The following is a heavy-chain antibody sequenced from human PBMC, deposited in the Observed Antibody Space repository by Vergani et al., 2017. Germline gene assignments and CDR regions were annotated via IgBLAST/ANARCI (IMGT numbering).Heavy chain of an antibody. D-gene: IGHD4-17*01. CDR3: AIDYGYYILGGGSFDI. CDR1: GGSISSGSYY. CDR2: IYTSGST. V-gene: IGHV4-61*02. Sequence: QVQLQESGPGLVKPSQTLSLTCTVSGGSISSGSYYWSWIRQPAGKGLEWIGRIYTSGSTNYNPSLKSRVTISVDTSKNQFSLKLSSVTAADTAVYYCAIDYGYYILGGGSFDIWGQGTMVTVSS. J-gene: IGHJ3*02.